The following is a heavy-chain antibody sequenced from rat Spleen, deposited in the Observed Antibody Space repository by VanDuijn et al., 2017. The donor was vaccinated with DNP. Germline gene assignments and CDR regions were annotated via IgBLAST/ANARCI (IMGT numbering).Heavy chain of an antibody. D-gene: IGHD1-9*01. Sequence: QVQLKESGPGLVQPSQTLSLTCTVSGFSLTNYHVDWVRQPPGKGLEWMGRLQSDGNTDYNSVLKSRLTITKDTSKSQVFLKMDSLQTDDTATYYCTRRGHTTGLNWFVYWGQGTLVTVSS. CDR3: TRRGHTTGLNWFVY. J-gene: IGHJ3*01. V-gene: IGHV2-27*01. CDR1: GFSLTNYH. CDR2: LQSDGNT.